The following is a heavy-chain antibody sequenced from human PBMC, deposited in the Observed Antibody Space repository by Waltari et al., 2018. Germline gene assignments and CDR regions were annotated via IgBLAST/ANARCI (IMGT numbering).Heavy chain of an antibody. Sequence: EVQLLESGGGLVQPGGSLRLSCAASGFTFSSYAMSWSRRPPGKGLEWVSAISGSCGSTYYADSVKGRFTISRDNSKNTLYLQMNSLRAEDTAVYYCAKDDRVLYGDAFDIWGQGTMVTVSS. D-gene: IGHD2-15*01. CDR3: AKDDRVLYGDAFDI. J-gene: IGHJ3*02. CDR2: ISGSCGST. CDR1: GFTFSSYA. V-gene: IGHV3-23*01.